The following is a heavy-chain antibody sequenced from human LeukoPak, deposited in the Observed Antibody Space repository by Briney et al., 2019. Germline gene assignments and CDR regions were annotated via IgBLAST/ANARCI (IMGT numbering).Heavy chain of an antibody. CDR3: ARDPGDRGFDY. D-gene: IGHD3-16*01. J-gene: IGHJ4*02. CDR2: IYHSGST. Sequence: SETLSLTCTVSGYSISSGYYWGWIRQPPGKGLEWIGSIYHSGSTYYNPSLKSRVTISVDTSKNQFSLKLSSVTAADTAVYYCARDPGDRGFDYWGQGTLVTVSS. CDR1: GYSISSGYY. V-gene: IGHV4-38-2*02.